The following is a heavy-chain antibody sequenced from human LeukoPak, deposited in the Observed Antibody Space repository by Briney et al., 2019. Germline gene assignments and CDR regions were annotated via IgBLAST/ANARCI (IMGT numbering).Heavy chain of an antibody. D-gene: IGHD3-16*02. V-gene: IGHV3-23*01. CDR3: AKDRLFGGVIVLLFDY. CDR1: GFTFSSYA. Sequence: QPGGSLRLSCAASGFTFSSYAMSWVRQAPGKGLEWVSAISGSGGSTYYAASVKGRFTNSRDNSKNTLYLQMNSLRAEDTAVYYCAKDRLFGGVIVLLFDYWGQGTLVTVSS. J-gene: IGHJ4*02. CDR2: ISGSGGST.